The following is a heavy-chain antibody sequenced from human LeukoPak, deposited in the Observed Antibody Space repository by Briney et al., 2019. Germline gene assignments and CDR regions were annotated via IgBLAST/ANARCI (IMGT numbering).Heavy chain of an antibody. V-gene: IGHV3-48*02. CDR3: ARGPPLRFLEWLRFDY. J-gene: IGHJ4*02. CDR2: ISSSSSTI. CDR1: GFTFSSYS. D-gene: IGHD3-3*01. Sequence: GGSLRLSCAASGFTFSSYSMNWVRQAPGKGLEWVSYISSSSSTIYYADSVKGRFIISRDNAKNSLYLQMNSLRDEDTAVHYCARGPPLRFLEWLRFDYWGQGTLVTVSS.